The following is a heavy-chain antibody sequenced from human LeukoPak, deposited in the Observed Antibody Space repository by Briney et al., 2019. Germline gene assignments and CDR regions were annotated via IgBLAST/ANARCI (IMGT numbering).Heavy chain of an antibody. CDR1: GGTFTSYA. V-gene: IGHV1-69*13. J-gene: IGHJ4*02. D-gene: IGHD4-17*01. CDR2: IIPIFGTA. CDR3: ASASKTTVTLDY. Sequence: ASVKVSCKASGGTFTSYAISWVRQAPGQGLEWMGGIIPIFGTANYAQKFQGRVTITADESTSTAYMELSSLRSEDTAVYYCASASKTTVTLDYWGQGTLVTVSS.